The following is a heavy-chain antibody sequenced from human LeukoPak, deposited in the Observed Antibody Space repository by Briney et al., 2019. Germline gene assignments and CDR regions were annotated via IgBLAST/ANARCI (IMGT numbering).Heavy chain of an antibody. D-gene: IGHD3-9*01. V-gene: IGHV4-4*09. CDR1: GGSISNYY. J-gene: IGHJ4*02. CDR2: ISSSGT. CDR3: ARRQSDFLTSYFYFDY. Sequence: SETLSLTCTVSGGSISNYYWSWIRQPPGKGLEWIGYISSSGTPYNPSLKSRITISVDTSKNQFSLRLSSVTAADTAVYYCARRQSDFLTSYFYFDYWGQGTLVTVSS.